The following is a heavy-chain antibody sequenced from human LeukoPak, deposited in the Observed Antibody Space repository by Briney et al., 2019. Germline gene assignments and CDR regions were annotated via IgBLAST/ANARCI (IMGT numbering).Heavy chain of an antibody. CDR1: GFTFSSYG. V-gene: IGHV3-30*02. CDR3: ARGNRYYYYYMDV. J-gene: IGHJ6*03. CDR2: IRYDGSNK. D-gene: IGHD1-14*01. Sequence: GGSLRLSCAASGFTFSSYGMHWVRQAPGKGLEWVAFIRYDGSNKYYADSVKGRFTISRDNSKNTLYLQMNSLRADDTAVYYCARGNRYYYYYMDVWGKGTTVTISS.